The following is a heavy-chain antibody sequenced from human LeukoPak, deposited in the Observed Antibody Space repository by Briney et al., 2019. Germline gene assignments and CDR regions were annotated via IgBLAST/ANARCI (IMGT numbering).Heavy chain of an antibody. D-gene: IGHD3-22*01. CDR3: AGLVGRYSSGLYYYYFDY. CDR2: MYLSGTT. J-gene: IGHJ4*02. V-gene: IGHV4-39*07. Sequence: SETLSLTCTVSGGSISSSSYYWGWIRQPPGKGLEWIGEMYLSGTTHSNPSVKSRVAISIDKSKNQFFLNLSSVTAADTAVYYCAGLVGRYSSGLYYYYFDYWGQGTLVTVSS. CDR1: GGSISSSSYY.